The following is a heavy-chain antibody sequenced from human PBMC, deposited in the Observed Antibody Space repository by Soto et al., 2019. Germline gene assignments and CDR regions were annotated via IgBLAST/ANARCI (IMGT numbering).Heavy chain of an antibody. J-gene: IGHJ4*02. Sequence: QVQLVQSGAEVKKPGASVKVSCKASGYTFTRYEINGVRQATGQGLEWMGWMYPNSGDTGYAQKFQGRVTMTRNTYISTAYMELTSLRSGHPAVYFCARGELLWFRALPRWGQGTLVTVSS. CDR2: MYPNSGDT. CDR3: ARGELLWFRALPR. D-gene: IGHD3-10*01. CDR1: GYTFTRYE. V-gene: IGHV1-8*01.